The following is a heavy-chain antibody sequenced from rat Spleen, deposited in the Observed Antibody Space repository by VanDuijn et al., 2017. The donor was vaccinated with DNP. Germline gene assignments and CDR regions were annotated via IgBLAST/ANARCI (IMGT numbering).Heavy chain of an antibody. CDR3: ARSNYGFDY. D-gene: IGHD1-11*01. V-gene: IGHV5-7*01. CDR1: GFTFSDYN. J-gene: IGHJ2*01. CDR2: ISYDGSSP. Sequence: EVQLVESGGGFVQPGRSLKLSCVGSGFTFSDYNMAWVRQAPKKGLEWVATISYDGSSPYYRDSVKGRFTGSRDNAKSTLYLQMDSLRSEDTATYYCARSNYGFDYWGQGVMVTVSS.